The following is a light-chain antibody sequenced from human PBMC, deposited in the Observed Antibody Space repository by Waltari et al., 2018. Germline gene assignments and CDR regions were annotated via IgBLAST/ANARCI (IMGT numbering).Light chain of an antibody. V-gene: IGKV3-11*01. CDR1: QSFSSY. CDR2: DSS. CDR3: QQRSNWLT. Sequence: EIVLTKSPATLSLSPGEKATLAFRASQSFSSYLAWYQQKPGQAPMLLIYDSSNRATCIPARFSGSGSGTDFTLTISSLEPEDFAVYYCQQRSNWLTFGGGTKVEIK. J-gene: IGKJ4*01.